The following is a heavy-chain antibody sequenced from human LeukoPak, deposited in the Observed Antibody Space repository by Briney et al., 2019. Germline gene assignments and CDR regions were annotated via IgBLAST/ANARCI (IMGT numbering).Heavy chain of an antibody. D-gene: IGHD3-10*01. V-gene: IGHV1-8*02. J-gene: IGHJ4*02. CDR3: AMGSGSYSGGDY. CDR2: MNPNSGNT. CDR1: GYTFTSYY. Sequence: ASVKVSCKASGYTFTSYYMHWVRQAPGQGLEWMGWMNPNSGNTGYAQKFQGRVTMTRNTSISTAYMELSSLRSEDTAVYYCAMGSGSYSGGDYWGQGTLVTVSS.